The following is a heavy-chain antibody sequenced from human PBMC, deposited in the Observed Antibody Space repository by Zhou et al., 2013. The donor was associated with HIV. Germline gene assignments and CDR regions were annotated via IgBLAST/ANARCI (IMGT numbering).Heavy chain of an antibody. CDR1: GFTFSRYS. J-gene: IGHJ6*03. V-gene: IGHV3-21*01. CDR2: MSSSSSYR. Sequence: EVQLVESGGGLVKPGGSLRLSCAASGFTFSRYSMNWVRQAPGKGLEWVSSMSSSSSYRYYADSVKGRFTISRDNAKNSLYLQMNSLRAEDTAVYYCARCPPREDYYMDVWGKGTTVTVSS. CDR3: ARCPPREDYYMDV.